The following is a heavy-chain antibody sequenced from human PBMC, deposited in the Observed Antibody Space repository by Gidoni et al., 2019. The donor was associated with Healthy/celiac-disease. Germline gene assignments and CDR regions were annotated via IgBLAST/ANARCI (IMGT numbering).Heavy chain of an antibody. CDR2: LSAYNGNT. CDR1: GYTFTSYG. J-gene: IGHJ4*02. Sequence: VQLVQSGAELKKPGASVTVSCNASGYTFTSYGLSWVRQAPGQGLEWMGWLSAYNGNTNYAQKHQGRVTRTTDTSTSTAYMGLRSLRADDTAGYYCAREAYDYDSSGYPFDYWGQGTLVTVCS. V-gene: IGHV1-18*04. D-gene: IGHD3-22*01. CDR3: AREAYDYDSSGYPFDY.